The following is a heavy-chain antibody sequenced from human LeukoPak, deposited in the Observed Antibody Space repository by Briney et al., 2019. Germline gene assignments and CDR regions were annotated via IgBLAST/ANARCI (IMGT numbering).Heavy chain of an antibody. CDR2: IYYRGST. D-gene: IGHD1-26*01. Sequence: SETLSLTCTVSGGSISSYYWSWIRQPPGKGLEWIGYIYYRGSTNYNPSLKSRVTISVDTSKNQFSLKLSSVTAADTAVYCCARTSIIATPYYFDYWGQGTLVTVSS. CDR3: ARTSIIATPYYFDY. V-gene: IGHV4-59*01. CDR1: GGSISSYY. J-gene: IGHJ4*02.